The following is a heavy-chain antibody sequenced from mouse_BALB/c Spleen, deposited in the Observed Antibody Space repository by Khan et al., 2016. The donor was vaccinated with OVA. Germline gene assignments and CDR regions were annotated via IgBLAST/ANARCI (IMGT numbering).Heavy chain of an antibody. Sequence: VQLQQSGPGLVAPSQSLSITCTVSGFSLTSHGIHWVRQPPGKGLEWLGVIWAGGSTNYNSALMSRLRISKDSSKSQVFLKMNSLQTDDTAMYFCARNREPDYFDYWGQGTTLTVSS. J-gene: IGHJ2*01. CDR1: GFSLTSHG. CDR3: ARNREPDYFDY. CDR2: IWAGGST. V-gene: IGHV2-9*02.